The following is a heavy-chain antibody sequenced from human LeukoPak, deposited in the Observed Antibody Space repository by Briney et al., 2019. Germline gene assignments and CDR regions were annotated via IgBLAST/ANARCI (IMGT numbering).Heavy chain of an antibody. CDR3: AGGTYSGYDS. V-gene: IGHV6-1*01. CDR1: GDSVSSNSAA. D-gene: IGHD5-12*01. CDR2: TYYRSKWYN. J-gene: IGHJ5*02. Sequence: SQTLSLTCAISGDSVSSNSAAWNWIRQSPSRGLEWLGRTYYRSKWYNDYAVSLKSRITIIPDTSKNQFSLQLSSVTPEDTAVYYCAGGTYSGYDSWGQGTLVTVSS.